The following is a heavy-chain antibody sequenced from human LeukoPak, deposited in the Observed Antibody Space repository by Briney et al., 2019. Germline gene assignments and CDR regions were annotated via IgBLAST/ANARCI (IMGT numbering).Heavy chain of an antibody. Sequence: ASVKVSCKASGYTFNSYYMHWVRQVPGQGLEWMGIINPSGGSRIYAQRFQGRVTMTRDMSTSTVYMELSSLRSEDTAVYYCARDARYCSSGSCYFDYWGPGTLVTVSS. J-gene: IGHJ4*02. CDR2: INPSGGSR. D-gene: IGHD2-15*01. V-gene: IGHV1-46*02. CDR3: ARDARYCSSGSCYFDY. CDR1: GYTFNSYY.